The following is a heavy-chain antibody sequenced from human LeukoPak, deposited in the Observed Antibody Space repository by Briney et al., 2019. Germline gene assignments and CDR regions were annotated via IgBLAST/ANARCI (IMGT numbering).Heavy chain of an antibody. CDR1: GGSISGSSYY. V-gene: IGHV3-53*01. CDR2: IHTSGDT. CDR3: IVFGDSNH. D-gene: IGHD4-17*01. J-gene: IGHJ5*02. Sequence: ETLSLTCTVSGGSISGSSYYWGWIRQPPGKGLEWVSAIHTSGDTCYADSVKGRFTISRDTSKNTLYLQINSLRVEDTAVYYCIVFGDSNHWGQGTLVTVSS.